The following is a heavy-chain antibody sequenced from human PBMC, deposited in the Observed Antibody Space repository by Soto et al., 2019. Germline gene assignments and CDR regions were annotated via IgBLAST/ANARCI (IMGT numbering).Heavy chain of an antibody. V-gene: IGHV4-4*07. CDR3: ARSPAYGDYANLDT. Sequence: SETLSLTCTVSGDSVSKYYWNWIRQPAGKGLEWIGRIHSTRSPNYNPSLKSRVTMSVDTSKNQFSLKLDLTSVTAADTAVYYCARSPAYGDYANLDTWGQGTLVTVSS. D-gene: IGHD4-17*01. CDR1: GDSVSKYY. CDR2: IHSTRSP. J-gene: IGHJ5*02.